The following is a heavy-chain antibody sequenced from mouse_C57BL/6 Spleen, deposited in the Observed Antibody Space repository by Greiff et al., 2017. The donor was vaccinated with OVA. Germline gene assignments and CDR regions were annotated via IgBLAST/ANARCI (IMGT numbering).Heavy chain of an antibody. J-gene: IGHJ2*01. CDR2: ISDGGSYT. Sequence: DVMLVESGGGLVKPGGSLKLSCAASGFTFSSYAMSWVRQTPEKRLEWVATISDGGSYTYYPDNVKGRVTISRDNAKNNLYLQMSHLKSEDTAMYYCARRAGTLKYFDYWGQGTTLTVSS. D-gene: IGHD3-3*01. CDR1: GFTFSSYA. CDR3: ARRAGTLKYFDY. V-gene: IGHV5-4*03.